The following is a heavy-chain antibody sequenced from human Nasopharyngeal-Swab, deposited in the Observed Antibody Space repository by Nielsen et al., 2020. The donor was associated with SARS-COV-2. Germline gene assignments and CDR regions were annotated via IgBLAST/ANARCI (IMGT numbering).Heavy chain of an antibody. CDR2: VTWNSGSK. Sequence: SLKISCAASGFPFDDYAIHWVRQAPGKGLEWVSSVTWNSGSKDYADSVKGRFTISRDNAKNSVYLQMNSLRPEDTALYHCAKVAYGFGYYLDYWGQGTLVTVSS. CDR3: AKVAYGFGYYLDY. CDR1: GFPFDDYA. J-gene: IGHJ4*02. V-gene: IGHV3-9*01. D-gene: IGHD2-21*02.